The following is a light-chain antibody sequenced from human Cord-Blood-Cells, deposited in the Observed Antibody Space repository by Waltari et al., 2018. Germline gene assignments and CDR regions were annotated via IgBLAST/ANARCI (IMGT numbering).Light chain of an antibody. Sequence: QSALTQPASVPGSPGQSITLSCTGTSSDGGGDNYLSWYQQHPGKAPKRMIYDVSKRPSGVSNRFSGSKSGNTASLTISGLQAEDEADYYCSSYTSSSTRFGGGTKLTVL. CDR2: DVS. V-gene: IGLV2-14*01. J-gene: IGLJ2*01. CDR1: SSDGGGDNY. CDR3: SSYTSSSTR.